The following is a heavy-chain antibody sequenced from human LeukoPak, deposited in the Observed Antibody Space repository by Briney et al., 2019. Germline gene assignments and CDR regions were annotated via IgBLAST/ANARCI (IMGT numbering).Heavy chain of an antibody. J-gene: IGHJ4*02. Sequence: GASVKVSCKVSGYTLTELSMHWVRQAPGKGLEWMGGFDPEDGETIYAQKFQGSVTMTEDTPTDTAYMELSSLRSEDTAVYYCATGKMTTVTTYSDYWGQGTLVTVSS. CDR1: GYTLTELS. CDR2: FDPEDGET. D-gene: IGHD4-17*01. CDR3: ATGKMTTVTTYSDY. V-gene: IGHV1-24*01.